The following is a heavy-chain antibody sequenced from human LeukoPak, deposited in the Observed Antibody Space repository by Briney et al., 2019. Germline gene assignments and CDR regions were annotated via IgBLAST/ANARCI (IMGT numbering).Heavy chain of an antibody. CDR2: IYSGGST. V-gene: IGHV3-66*02. Sequence: GGSLRLSCAASGFTVSSNYMSWVRQAPGKGLERVSVIYSGGSTYYADSVKGRFTISRDNSKNTLYLQMNSLRAEDTAVYYCARARGRWLLDYWGQGTLVTVSS. CDR1: GFTVSSNY. CDR3: ARARGRWLLDY. J-gene: IGHJ4*02. D-gene: IGHD5-18*01.